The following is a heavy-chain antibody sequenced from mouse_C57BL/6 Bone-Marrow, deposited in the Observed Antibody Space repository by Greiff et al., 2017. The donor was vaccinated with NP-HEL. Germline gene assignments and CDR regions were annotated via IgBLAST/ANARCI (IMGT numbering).Heavy chain of an antibody. D-gene: IGHD2-2*01. CDR3: AREGRWLRRGYWYIDV. J-gene: IGHJ1*03. CDR2: INPSNGGT. Sequence: VKLQQPGTELVKPGTSVKLSCKSSGYTFTSYWMHWVKQRPGQGLEWIGNINPSNGGTNYNEKFKSKATLTVDKSSSTAYMQLSSLTSDDSAVYYCAREGRWLRRGYWYIDVCDTETTVTVSS. CDR1: GYTFTSYW. V-gene: IGHV1-53*01.